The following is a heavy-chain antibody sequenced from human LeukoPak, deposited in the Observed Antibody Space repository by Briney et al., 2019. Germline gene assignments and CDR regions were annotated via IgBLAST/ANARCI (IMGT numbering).Heavy chain of an antibody. D-gene: IGHD6-13*01. CDR3: ARRRSSWYAGSYYYMDV. Sequence: ASVKVSCKASGYTFTSYDINWVRQATGQGLEWMGWMNPNSGNTGYAQKFQGRVTITRNTSISTAYMELSSLRSEDTAVYYCARRRSSWYAGSYYYMDVWGKGTTVTVSS. V-gene: IGHV1-8*03. CDR2: MNPNSGNT. J-gene: IGHJ6*03. CDR1: GYTFTSYD.